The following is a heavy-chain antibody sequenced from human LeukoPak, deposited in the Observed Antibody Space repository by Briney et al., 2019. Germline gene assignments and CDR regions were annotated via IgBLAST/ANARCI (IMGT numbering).Heavy chain of an antibody. J-gene: IGHJ4*02. V-gene: IGHV3-23*01. D-gene: IGHD2-15*01. CDR2: ISGSGGRS. Sequence: GGSLRLSCAASGFTFSSSAMNWVRQAPGKGLEWVSGISGSGGRSFYADSVKGRFTISSDNSKNTVFLQMNSLRDEDTAIYYRAKDIFCNGGTCFDSWGQGTLVTVSS. CDR1: GFTFSSSA. CDR3: AKDIFCNGGTCFDS.